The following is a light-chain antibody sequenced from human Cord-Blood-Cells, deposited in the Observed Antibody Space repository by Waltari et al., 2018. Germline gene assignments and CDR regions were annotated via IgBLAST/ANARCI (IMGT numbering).Light chain of an antibody. CDR1: QSISSY. V-gene: IGKV1-39*01. J-gene: IGKJ4*01. CDR3: QQSYSTPLT. Sequence: DIQMTQSPSSLSAAVGDRVTITCRASQSISSYLNWYQQKPGKAPKLLIYAASSLQSGVPSRFSGSGSRTDITLTISSRQPEDFATYYCQQSYSTPLTFGGGTKVEIK. CDR2: AAS.